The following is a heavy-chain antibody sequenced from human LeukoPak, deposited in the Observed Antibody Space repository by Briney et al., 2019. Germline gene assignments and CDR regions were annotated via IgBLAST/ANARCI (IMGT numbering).Heavy chain of an antibody. Sequence: TSETLSLNCAVYGGSFSGYYWSWIRQPPGKGLEWIGEINHSGSTNYNPSLKSRVTISVDTSKNQFSLKLSSVTAADTAVYYCARGQGFLDSSGRTEYFQHWGQGTLVTVSS. V-gene: IGHV4-34*01. J-gene: IGHJ1*01. D-gene: IGHD3-22*01. CDR3: ARGQGFLDSSGRTEYFQH. CDR1: GGSFSGYY. CDR2: INHSGST.